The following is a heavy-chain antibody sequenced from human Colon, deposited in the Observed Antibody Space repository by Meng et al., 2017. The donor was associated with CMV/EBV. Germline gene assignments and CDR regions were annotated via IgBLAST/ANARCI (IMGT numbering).Heavy chain of an antibody. CDR1: GYSFTDYF. CDR3: TRGRGSTHKGNWFDP. J-gene: IGHJ5*02. D-gene: IGHD3-10*01. CDR2: INPNSGDT. Sequence: ASVKVSCKASGYSFTDYFIHWVRQAPGQGPEWMGWINPNSGDTKYAQKFQGRFFMTRDTSISTAYMDLSRLRSDDTAIYYCTRGRGSTHKGNWFDPWGQGTLVTVSS. V-gene: IGHV1-2*02.